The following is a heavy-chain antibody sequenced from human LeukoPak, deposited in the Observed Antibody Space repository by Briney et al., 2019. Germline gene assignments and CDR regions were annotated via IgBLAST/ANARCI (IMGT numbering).Heavy chain of an antibody. CDR1: GFNFSDYY. V-gene: IGHV3-11*04. CDR3: AKVRYGDFDH. Sequence: GGSLRLSCAASGFNFSDYYMGWIRQAPGKGLEWISSITDSGGNIYYADSVRGRFTTSRDNAKNSLFLQVNSLRAEDTAVYYCAKVRYGDFDHWGQGTLVTVSS. D-gene: IGHD4-17*01. J-gene: IGHJ5*02. CDR2: ITDSGGNI.